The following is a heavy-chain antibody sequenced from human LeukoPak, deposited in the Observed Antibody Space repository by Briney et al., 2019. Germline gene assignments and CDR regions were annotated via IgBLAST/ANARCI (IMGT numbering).Heavy chain of an antibody. Sequence: GGSLRLSCAASGFTVSSNYMSWVRQAPGKGLEWVSVIYSGGSTYYADSVKGRFTISRDNAKNSLYLQMNSLRAEDTALYYCAKGRDGYNYRPIDYWGQGTLVTVSS. D-gene: IGHD5-24*01. V-gene: IGHV3-53*05. CDR2: IYSGGST. CDR1: GFTVSSNY. J-gene: IGHJ4*02. CDR3: AKGRDGYNYRPIDY.